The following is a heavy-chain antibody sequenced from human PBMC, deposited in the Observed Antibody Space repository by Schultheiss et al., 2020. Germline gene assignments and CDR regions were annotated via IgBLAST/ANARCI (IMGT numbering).Heavy chain of an antibody. CDR3: AREQVAAAAAYNWFDP. J-gene: IGHJ5*02. CDR1: GFTFSSYW. V-gene: IGHV3-74*01. D-gene: IGHD6-13*01. CDR2: INSDGSST. Sequence: GGSLRLSCAASGFTFSSYWMHWVRQAPGKGLVWVSRINSDGSSTSYADSVKGRFTISRDNAKNTLYLQMNSLRAEDTAVYYCAREQVAAAAAYNWFDPWGQGTLVNVYS.